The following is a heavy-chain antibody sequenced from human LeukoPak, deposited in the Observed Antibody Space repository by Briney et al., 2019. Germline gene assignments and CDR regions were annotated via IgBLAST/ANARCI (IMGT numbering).Heavy chain of an antibody. J-gene: IGHJ4*02. CDR3: ALSAEKQLVYFDF. CDR1: GDTFSNYD. V-gene: IGHV1-69*05. Sequence: GASVKVSCKASGDTFSNYDVTWVRQAPGQGLEWMGRIIPVFDTAKYAQNFQGRVTMTTDESSSTAYMELYSLRSEDTAVYYCALSAEKQLVYFDFWGQGTLVTVPS. CDR2: IIPVFDTA. D-gene: IGHD6-13*01.